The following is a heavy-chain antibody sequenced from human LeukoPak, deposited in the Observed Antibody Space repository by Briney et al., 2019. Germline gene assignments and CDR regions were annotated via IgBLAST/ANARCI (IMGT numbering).Heavy chain of an antibody. V-gene: IGHV4-59*01. Sequence: PSETLSLTCTVSGGSISSYYWSWIRQPPGKGLEWIGYIYYSGSTNYNPSLKSRVTISVDTSKNQFSLKLSSVTAADTAVYYCARVTQRISIFGVVTRRGRYMDVWGKGTTVTVSS. CDR3: ARVTQRISIFGVVTRRGRYMDV. D-gene: IGHD3-3*01. CDR2: IYYSGST. J-gene: IGHJ6*04. CDR1: GGSISSYY.